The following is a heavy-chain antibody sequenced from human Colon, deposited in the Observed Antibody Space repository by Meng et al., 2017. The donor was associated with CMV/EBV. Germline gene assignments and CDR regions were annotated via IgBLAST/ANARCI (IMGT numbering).Heavy chain of an antibody. CDR3: ARDFQFGDWDAPYYFDS. CDR2: INGGSDKI. V-gene: IGHV3-48*03. Sequence: GGSLRLSCAASGFTFNHFEMNWVRQAPGKGLEWVSYINGGSDKIYYADSVKGRFTISRDNAKNSVFLQMNSLRVEDTAIYYCARDFQFGDWDAPYYFDSWGQGTLVTVSS. D-gene: IGHD3-3*01. CDR1: GFTFNHFE. J-gene: IGHJ4*02.